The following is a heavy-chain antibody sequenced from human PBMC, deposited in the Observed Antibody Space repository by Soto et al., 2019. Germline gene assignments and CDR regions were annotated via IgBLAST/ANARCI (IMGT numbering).Heavy chain of an antibody. CDR1: GYMFTKSA. J-gene: IGHJ4*02. D-gene: IGHD6-19*01. V-gene: IGHV1-3*01. Sequence: ASVKVSCKASGYMFTKSAMHWVRQAPGQRLEWMGWTSGGNGNTKYSPKLQGRVTITRDTSASTAYMELSSLRSEDTALYYCARDGVAAGNINFDYWGQGTLVTVSS. CDR2: TSGGNGNT. CDR3: ARDGVAAGNINFDY.